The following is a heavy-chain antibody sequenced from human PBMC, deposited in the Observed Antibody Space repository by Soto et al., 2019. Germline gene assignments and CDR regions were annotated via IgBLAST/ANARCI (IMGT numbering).Heavy chain of an antibody. D-gene: IGHD3-3*01. CDR2: ISSSSSYI. V-gene: IGHV3-21*01. J-gene: IGHJ4*02. CDR1: GFTFSSYS. Sequence: GGSLRLSCAASGFTFSSYSMNWVRQAPGKGLEWVSSISSSSSYIYYADSVKGRFAISRDDAKNSLYLQMNSLRAEDTAVYYCARDRRFYFDYWGQGTLVTVSS. CDR3: ARDRRFYFDY.